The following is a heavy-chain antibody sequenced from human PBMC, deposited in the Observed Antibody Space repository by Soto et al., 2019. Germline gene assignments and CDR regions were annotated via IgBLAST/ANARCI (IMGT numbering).Heavy chain of an antibody. J-gene: IGHJ5*02. CDR2: TRNKANSYTT. CDR3: ARVDGSAPDGWFDP. CDR1: GFTFSDHY. D-gene: IGHD3-10*01. Sequence: LRLSCAASGFTFSDHYMDWVRQAPGKGLEWVGRTRNKANSYTTEYAASVKGRFTISRDDSKNSLYLQMNSLKTEDTAVYYCARVDGSAPDGWFDPWGQGTLVTVSS. V-gene: IGHV3-72*01.